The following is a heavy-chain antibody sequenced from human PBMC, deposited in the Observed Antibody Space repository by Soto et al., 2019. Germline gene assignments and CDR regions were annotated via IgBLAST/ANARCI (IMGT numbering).Heavy chain of an antibody. Sequence: QVQLQESGPGLVKPSQTLSLTCTVSGGSISSGRYYWSWIRQHPGKGLEWIGYIYYSGSTYYNPSLKSRVTISVDTSNNQFSLKLSSVIAADTAVYYCARARGPTLDYWGQGTLVTVSS. CDR1: GGSISSGRYY. D-gene: IGHD3-16*01. CDR3: ARARGPTLDY. J-gene: IGHJ4*02. V-gene: IGHV4-31*03. CDR2: IYYSGST.